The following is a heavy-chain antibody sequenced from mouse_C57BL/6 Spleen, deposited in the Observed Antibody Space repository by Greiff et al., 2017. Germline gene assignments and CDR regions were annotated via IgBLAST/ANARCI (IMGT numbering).Heavy chain of an antibody. CDR2: INPGSGGT. CDR3: ARYGSSYWYFDV. D-gene: IGHD1-1*01. Sequence: QVQLQQSGTELVKPGASVKLSCKASGYTFTSYWMHWVKQRPGQGLEWIGVINPGSGGTNYNEKFKGKATLTADKSSSTAYMQLSSLTSEDSAVYFCARYGSSYWYFDVWGTGTTVTVSS. V-gene: IGHV1-53*01. CDR1: GYTFTSYW. J-gene: IGHJ1*03.